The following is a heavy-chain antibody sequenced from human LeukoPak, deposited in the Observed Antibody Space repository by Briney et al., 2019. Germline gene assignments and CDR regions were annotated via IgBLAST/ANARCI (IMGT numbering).Heavy chain of an antibody. Sequence: PSETLSLTCTVSGGSISSYYWSWIRQPPGKGLEWIGYIYYSGSTNYNPSLKSRVTISVDTSKNQFSLKLSSVTAADTAVYYCARVSDFWSGPGWFDPWGQGTLVTVSS. D-gene: IGHD3-3*01. J-gene: IGHJ5*02. CDR1: GGSISSYY. CDR2: IYYSGST. V-gene: IGHV4-59*08. CDR3: ARVSDFWSGPGWFDP.